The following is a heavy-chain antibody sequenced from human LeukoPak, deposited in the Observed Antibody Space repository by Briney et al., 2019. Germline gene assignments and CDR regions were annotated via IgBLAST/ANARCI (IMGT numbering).Heavy chain of an antibody. CDR1: GGTFSSYA. D-gene: IGHD6-6*01. CDR2: IIPIVGIG. Sequence: SVKVSCKASGGTFSSYAISWVRQAPGQGLEWMGRIIPIVGIGNYAQKFQGRVTITADKSTSTAYMELSSLRSEDTAVYYCAREYSSSSGGRFDPWGQGTLVTVSS. V-gene: IGHV1-69*04. J-gene: IGHJ5*02. CDR3: AREYSSSSGGRFDP.